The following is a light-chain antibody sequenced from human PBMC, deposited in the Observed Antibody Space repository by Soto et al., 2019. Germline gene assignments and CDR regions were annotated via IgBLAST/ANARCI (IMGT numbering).Light chain of an antibody. CDR2: GAS. CDR3: QQYGSSPLT. Sequence: EIVLTQSPGTLSLSPGERATLSCRASQSVSSSFLAGYQQKPGQAPRLLIYGASSRATGIPDRFSGSGSGTAFSLTISRLEPEDFAVYYCQQYGSSPLTFGQGTKVEFK. J-gene: IGKJ1*01. V-gene: IGKV3-20*01. CDR1: QSVSSSF.